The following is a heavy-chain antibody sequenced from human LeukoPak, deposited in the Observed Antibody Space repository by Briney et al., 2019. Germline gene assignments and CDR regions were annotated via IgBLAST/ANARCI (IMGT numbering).Heavy chain of an antibody. V-gene: IGHV4-30-2*01. CDR1: GGSISSGGYY. Sequence: PSETLSLTCTVSGGSISSGGYYWSWIRQPPGKGLEWIGYIYHSGSTYYNPSLKSRVTISVDRSKNQFSLKLSSVTAADTAVYYCARSFPPRAFDIWGQGTMVTVSS. CDR2: IYHSGST. J-gene: IGHJ3*02. CDR3: ARSFPPRAFDI.